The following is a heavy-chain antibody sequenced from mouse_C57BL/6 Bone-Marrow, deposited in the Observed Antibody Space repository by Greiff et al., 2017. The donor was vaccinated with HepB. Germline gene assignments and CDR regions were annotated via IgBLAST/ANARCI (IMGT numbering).Heavy chain of an antibody. CDR1: GYTFTSYW. CDR2: IDPSDSET. J-gene: IGHJ2*01. CDR3: ARGPYYGNLYYFDY. D-gene: IGHD2-10*01. V-gene: IGHV1-52*01. Sequence: QVQLQQPGAELVRPGSSVKLSCKASGYTFTSYWMHWVKQRPIQGLEWIGNIDPSDSETHYNQKFKDKATLTVDKSSSTAYMQLSSLTSEDSAVYYWARGPYYGNLYYFDYWGQGTTLTVSS.